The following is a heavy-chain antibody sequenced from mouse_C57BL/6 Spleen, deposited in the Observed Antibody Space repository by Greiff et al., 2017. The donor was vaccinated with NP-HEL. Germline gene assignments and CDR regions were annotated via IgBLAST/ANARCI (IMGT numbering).Heavy chain of an antibody. CDR3: ARSEDYPYYYAMDY. CDR2: IYPGDGDT. CDR1: GYAFSSYW. D-gene: IGHD2-4*01. J-gene: IGHJ4*01. Sequence: VQLQQSGAELVKPGASVKISCKASGYAFSSYWMNWVKQRPGKGLEWIGQIYPGDGDTNYNGKFKGKATLTADKSSSTAYMQLSSLTSEDSAVYFCARSEDYPYYYAMDYWGQGTSVTVSS. V-gene: IGHV1-80*01.